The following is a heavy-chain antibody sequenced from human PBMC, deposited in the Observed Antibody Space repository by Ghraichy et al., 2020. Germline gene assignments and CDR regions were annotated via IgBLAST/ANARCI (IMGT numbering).Heavy chain of an antibody. CDR2: ISAYNGDT. CDR3: ARKRITIFGENLNDAFDI. J-gene: IGHJ3*02. V-gene: IGHV1-18*01. D-gene: IGHD3-3*01. Sequence: ASVKVSCKASGYTFTSYGISWVRQAPGQGLEWMGWISAYNGDTNYAQKLQGRVTMTTDTSTSTAYMELRSLRSDDTAVYYCARKRITIFGENLNDAFDIWGQGTMVTVSS. CDR1: GYTFTSYG.